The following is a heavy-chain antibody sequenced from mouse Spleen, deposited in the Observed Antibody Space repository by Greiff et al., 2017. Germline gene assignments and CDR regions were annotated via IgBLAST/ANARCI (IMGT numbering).Heavy chain of an antibody. J-gene: IGHJ4*01. CDR3: LRGYYAMDY. V-gene: IGHV6-3*01. Sequence: EVKVEESGGGLVQPGGSMKLSCVASGFTFSNYWMNWVRQSPEKGLEWVAQIRLKSDNYATHYAESVKGRFTISRDDSKSSVYLQMNNLRAEDTGIYYCLRGYYAMDYWGQGTSVTVSS. CDR2: IRLKSDNYAT. CDR1: GFTFSNYW.